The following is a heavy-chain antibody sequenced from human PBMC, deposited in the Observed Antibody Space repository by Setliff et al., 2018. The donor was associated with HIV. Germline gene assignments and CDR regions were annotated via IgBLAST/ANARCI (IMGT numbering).Heavy chain of an antibody. D-gene: IGHD2-15*01. CDR2: ISSTGTT. CDR1: DDSFTNYD. CDR3: ARLGRAIDDGGSSVRLDF. Sequence: NPSETLSLTCVVSDDSFTNYDWTWIRQSPGKALQWIGSISSTGTTNYSPSLRSRFTISIETSNTRFSLWLRSVTASDTATYYCARLGRAIDDGGSSVRLDFWGQGVLVTVSS. J-gene: IGHJ4*02. V-gene: IGHV4-4*08.